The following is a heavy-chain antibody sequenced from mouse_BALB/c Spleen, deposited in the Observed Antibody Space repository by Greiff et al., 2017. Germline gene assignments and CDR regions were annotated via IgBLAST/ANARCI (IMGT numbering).Heavy chain of an antibody. V-gene: IGHV3-1*02. CDR3: AREAMDY. CDR2: IHYSGST. CDR1: GYSITSGYS. Sequence: EVKLQESGPDLVKPSQSLSLTCTVTGYSITSGYSWHWILQFPGNKLEWMGYIHYSGSTNYNPSLKSRISITRDTSKNQFFLQLNSVTTEDTATYYCAREAMDYWGQGTSVTVSS. J-gene: IGHJ4*01.